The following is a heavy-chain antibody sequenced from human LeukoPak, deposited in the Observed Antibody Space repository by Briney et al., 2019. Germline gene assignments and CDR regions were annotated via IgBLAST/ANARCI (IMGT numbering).Heavy chain of an antibody. D-gene: IGHD1-26*01. CDR2: ISSSSSYI. CDR1: GFTFSSYS. J-gene: IGHJ4*02. Sequence: PGGSLRLSCAASGFTFSSYSMSWVRQAPGKGLEWVSSISSSSSYIYYADSVKGRFTISRDYPKNTLYLQMNSLRAEDTAVYFCAKYSGSYYYPPNWDSWGQGTLVTVSS. V-gene: IGHV3-21*04. CDR3: AKYSGSYYYPPNWDS.